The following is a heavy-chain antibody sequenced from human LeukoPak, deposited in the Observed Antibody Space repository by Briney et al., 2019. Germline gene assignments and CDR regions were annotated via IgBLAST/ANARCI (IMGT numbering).Heavy chain of an antibody. CDR1: GFNFSNHA. J-gene: IGHJ4*02. CDR2: ISGGGETS. CDR3: VKGLRSYGYSLFDY. V-gene: IGHV3-23*01. Sequence: GGSLRLSCVASGFNFSNHAMNWVRQAPGEGLEWVSVISGGGETSYYADSVKGRFTISRDNSKNTIYLQMNSLGAEDTAVYYCVKGLRSYGYSLFDYWGQGSLVTVSS. D-gene: IGHD5-18*01.